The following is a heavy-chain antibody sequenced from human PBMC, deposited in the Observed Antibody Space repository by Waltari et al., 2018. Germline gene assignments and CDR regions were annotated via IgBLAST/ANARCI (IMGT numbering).Heavy chain of an antibody. V-gene: IGHV4-34*01. CDR3: ARGLGSGSYYKFNWFDP. CDR1: GGSFSGYY. J-gene: IGHJ5*02. Sequence: QVQLQQWGAGLLKPSETLSLTCAVYGGSFSGYYWSWLRQPPGKGLVWIGVINHGGSTNYNPSLKSRVTISVDTSKNQFSLKLSSVTAADTAVYYCARGLGSGSYYKFNWFDPWGQGTLVTVSS. D-gene: IGHD3-10*01. CDR2: INHGGST.